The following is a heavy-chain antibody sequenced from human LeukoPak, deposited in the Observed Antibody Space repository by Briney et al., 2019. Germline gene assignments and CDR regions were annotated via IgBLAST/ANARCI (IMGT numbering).Heavy chain of an antibody. Sequence: QPGGSLRLSCAASGFTFSSYGMHWVRQAPGKGLEWVAFIRYDGSNKYYADSVKGRFTISRDNSKNTLYLQMNSLRAEDTAVYYCAKDPRITIFGVVIRPPRYMDVWGKGTTVTVSS. V-gene: IGHV3-30*02. D-gene: IGHD3-3*01. J-gene: IGHJ6*03. CDR3: AKDPRITIFGVVIRPPRYMDV. CDR1: GFTFSSYG. CDR2: IRYDGSNK.